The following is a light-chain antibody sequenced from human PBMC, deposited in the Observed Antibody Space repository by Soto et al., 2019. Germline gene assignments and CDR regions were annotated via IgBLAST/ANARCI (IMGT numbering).Light chain of an antibody. Sequence: EIVMTQSPATLSVSPGERATLSCRASESVSSNLAWYQQKPGQAPRLLIYGASTRDSGIPARISGSGSGTEFTLTISSLQSEDFAVYYCQQYNKWRTFGQGTKVDIK. J-gene: IGKJ1*01. V-gene: IGKV3-15*01. CDR3: QQYNKWRT. CDR1: ESVSSN. CDR2: GAS.